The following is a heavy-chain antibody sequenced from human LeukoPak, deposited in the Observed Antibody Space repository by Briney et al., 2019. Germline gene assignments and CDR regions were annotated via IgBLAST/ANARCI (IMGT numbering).Heavy chain of an antibody. V-gene: IGHV3-23*01. Sequence: PGGSLRLSCAASGFIFNNYAMNWVRQAPGKGLEWVSSISASGDRRYYADSVKGRFTISRDNSRNTVYLQINSLRAEDTAIYHCAEPGYAGYSTNWYPIDYWGQGTLVTVSS. CDR2: ISASGDRR. CDR3: AEPGYAGYSTNWYPIDY. D-gene: IGHD6-13*01. CDR1: GFIFNNYA. J-gene: IGHJ4*02.